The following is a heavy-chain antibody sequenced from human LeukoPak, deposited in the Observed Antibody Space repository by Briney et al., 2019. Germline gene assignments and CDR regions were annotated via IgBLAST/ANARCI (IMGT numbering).Heavy chain of an antibody. Sequence: GGSLRLSCAASGFPISTNGMSWVRQAPGKGLEWVSGIVGGDGGTYYADSVKGRFIISRDNAQNSLYLQMNSLRVEDTAIYYCARDPYNGAYSEGYYYYYMDVWGKGTTVTVSS. J-gene: IGHJ6*03. CDR1: GFPISTNG. V-gene: IGHV3-23*01. D-gene: IGHD1-1*01. CDR2: IVGGDGGT. CDR3: ARDPYNGAYSEGYYYYYMDV.